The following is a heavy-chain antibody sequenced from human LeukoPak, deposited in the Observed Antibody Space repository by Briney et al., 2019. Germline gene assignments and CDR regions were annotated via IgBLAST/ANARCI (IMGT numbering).Heavy chain of an antibody. CDR2: ISASGSTI. D-gene: IGHD2-21*02. Sequence: GGSLRLFCAASGFTFSDYYMAWIREAPGKGLEYIPHISASGSTIRYGDSVKGRFTIFRDDARNSVYLQMTSLRAEDTATYFCARDCGGHCYSGFDYWGQGALVTVSS. V-gene: IGHV3-11*04. CDR3: ARDCGGHCYSGFDY. J-gene: IGHJ4*02. CDR1: GFTFSDYY.